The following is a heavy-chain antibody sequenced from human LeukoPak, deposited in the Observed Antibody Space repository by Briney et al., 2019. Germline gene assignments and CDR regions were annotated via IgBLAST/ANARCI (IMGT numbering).Heavy chain of an antibody. Sequence: SVKVSCKGSGGTFSNYAFSWVRQAPGQGLEWMGRIVPIFGTANYVQKFQGRVTITTDESTSTAAMELSSLRSEDTAVYYCASSRDGYNSVFDYWGQGTLVTVSS. J-gene: IGHJ4*02. V-gene: IGHV1-69*05. CDR3: ASSRDGYNSVFDY. CDR1: GGTFSNYA. CDR2: IVPIFGTA. D-gene: IGHD5-24*01.